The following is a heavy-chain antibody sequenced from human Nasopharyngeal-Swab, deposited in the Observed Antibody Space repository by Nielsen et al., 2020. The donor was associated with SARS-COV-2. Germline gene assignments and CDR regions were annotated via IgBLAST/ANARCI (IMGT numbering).Heavy chain of an antibody. CDR2: IIPIFGTA. V-gene: IGHV1-69*13. CDR3: ARSHGSGSYVYY. D-gene: IGHD3-10*01. CDR1: GGTFSSYA. Sequence: SVKVSCKASGGTFSSYAISWVRQAPVQGLEWMGGIIPIFGTANYAQKFQGRVTITANESTSTAYMELSSLRSEDTAVYYCARSHGSGSYVYYWGQGTLVTVSS. J-gene: IGHJ4*02.